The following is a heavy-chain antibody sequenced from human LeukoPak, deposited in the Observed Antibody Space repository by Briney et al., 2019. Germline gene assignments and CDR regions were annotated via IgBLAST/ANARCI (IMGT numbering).Heavy chain of an antibody. CDR1: GFTFSTYT. J-gene: IGHJ4*02. V-gene: IGHV3-21*01. CDR2: ISSSSSYI. CDR3: ARTQGEWLLFRTIND. Sequence: GGSLRLSCAASGFTFSTYTMNWVRQAPGKGLEWVSSISSSSSYIYYADSVKGRFTISRDNAKNSLYLQMDSLRAEDMAVYYCARTQGEWLLFRTINDWGQGTLVTVSS. D-gene: IGHD3-3*01.